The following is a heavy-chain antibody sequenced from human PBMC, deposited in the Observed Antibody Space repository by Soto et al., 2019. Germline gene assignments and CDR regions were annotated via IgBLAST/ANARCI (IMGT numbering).Heavy chain of an antibody. J-gene: IGHJ6*02. D-gene: IGHD3-22*01. CDR3: TRDDSSGYYYYGMDV. CDR2: SSNSGTFA. V-gene: IGHV3-11*06. CDR1: GFTFSDYY. Sequence: PGGSLRLSCAASGFTFSDYYMSWVRQAPGRGLEWISYSSNSGTFARYATSVKGRFTISRDNAKNTLYLQMNSLRVEDTAVYYCTRDDSSGYYYYGMDVWGQGTTVTVSS.